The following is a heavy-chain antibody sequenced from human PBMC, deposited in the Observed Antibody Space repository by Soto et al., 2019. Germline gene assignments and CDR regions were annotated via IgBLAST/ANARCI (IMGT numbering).Heavy chain of an antibody. CDR3: ARAPYSYDSSGYSAY. V-gene: IGHV3-33*01. D-gene: IGHD3-22*01. J-gene: IGHJ4*02. CDR2: IWYDGSNK. CDR1: GFTFSSYG. Sequence: GGSLRLSCAASGFTFSSYGMHWVRQAPGKGLEWVAVIWYDGSNKYYADSVKGRFTISRDNSKNTLYLQMNSLRAEDTAVYYCARAPYSYDSSGYSAYWGQGTLV.